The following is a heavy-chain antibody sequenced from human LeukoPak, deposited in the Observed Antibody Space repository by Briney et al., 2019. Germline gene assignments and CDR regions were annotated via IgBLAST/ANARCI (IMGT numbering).Heavy chain of an antibody. CDR1: GYSFISYW. V-gene: IGHV5-51*01. CDR2: IYPADSDT. Sequence: GESLRISCKGSGYSFISYWIGWVRQLPGKGLEWMGIIYPADSDTRYSPSFQGQVTISADKSISTAYLQWSSLKASDTAMYYCALAVVASAVDFDIWGQGTMVTVSS. CDR3: ALAVVASAVDFDI. D-gene: IGHD2-15*01. J-gene: IGHJ3*02.